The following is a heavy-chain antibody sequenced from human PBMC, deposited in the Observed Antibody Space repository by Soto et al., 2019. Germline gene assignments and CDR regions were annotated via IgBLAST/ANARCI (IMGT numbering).Heavy chain of an antibody. Sequence: QVQLQQWGAGLLQSSETLSLTCAVYGGSFSDYWWTWIRQPPGKGMEWIGEINHSGSTNYNPSVMSRVTISMDTSRKQFSLKLSSVTAADTAVYYCATRVTRDYYMDVWGKGTPVTVAS. CDR1: GGSFSDYW. CDR3: ATRVTRDYYMDV. V-gene: IGHV4-34*01. J-gene: IGHJ6*03. D-gene: IGHD3-16*01. CDR2: INHSGST.